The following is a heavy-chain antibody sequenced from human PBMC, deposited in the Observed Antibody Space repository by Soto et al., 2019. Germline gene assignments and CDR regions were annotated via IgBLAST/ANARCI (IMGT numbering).Heavy chain of an antibody. CDR1: GGSISVYY. CDR2: IYDSGSP. CDR3: ARGVGSSPPRY. D-gene: IGHD1-26*01. V-gene: IGHV4-59*01. Sequence: SETLSLTCTLAGGSISVYYWRWIRQPPGQALEWIGYIYDSGSPYYNPSLRSRVIISADTSKNQISLKLTSATAADTAVYYCARGVGSSPPRYWGRGTLVTVSS. J-gene: IGHJ4*02.